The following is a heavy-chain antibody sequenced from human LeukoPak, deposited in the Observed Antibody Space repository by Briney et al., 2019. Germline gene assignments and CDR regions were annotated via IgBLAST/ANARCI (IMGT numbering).Heavy chain of an antibody. V-gene: IGHV4-39*07. Sequence: PSETLSLTCTVSGGSISSRPYYWGWVRQPPGKGLEWIGTISYSGTTYYSPSLKSRVTISLDTSKNQFSLKLSSVTAADTAIYYCARDFSSSSTVYYYYMDVWXXGTXVTVS. J-gene: IGHJ6*03. CDR1: GGSISSRPYY. CDR2: ISYSGTT. CDR3: ARDFSSSSTVYYYYMDV. D-gene: IGHD6-6*01.